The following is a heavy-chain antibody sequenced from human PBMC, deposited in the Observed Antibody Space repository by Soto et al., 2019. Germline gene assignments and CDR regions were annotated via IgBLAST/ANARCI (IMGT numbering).Heavy chain of an antibody. CDR2: IRSSIYDGTT. D-gene: IGHD2-15*01. CDR3: TRVSPDCSDGICSTPD. Sequence: GGSLRLSCLASGFTFRDYAISWFRQAPGKGLQWVSFIRSSIYDGTTEYAASVKGRFTISRDDSKSIAYLQMNSLKTEDTGVYFGTRVSPDCSDGICSTPDWGQGTLVTVSS. CDR1: GFTFRDYA. V-gene: IGHV3-49*03. J-gene: IGHJ4*02.